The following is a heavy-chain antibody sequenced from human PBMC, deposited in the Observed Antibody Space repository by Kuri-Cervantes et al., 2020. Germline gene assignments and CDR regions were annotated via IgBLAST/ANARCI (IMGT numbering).Heavy chain of an antibody. CDR1: GYSISSGFY. CDR3: ARGVIY. Sequence: GSLRLSCAVSGYSISSGFYWGWIRQPPGKGLEWIGSIYGSGSTSYNASLQSRITISVDTSKNQFSLKLSSVTAADTAVYYCARGVIYWGQGTTVTVSS. D-gene: IGHD2-21*01. CDR2: IYGSGST. J-gene: IGHJ6*02. V-gene: IGHV4-38-2*01.